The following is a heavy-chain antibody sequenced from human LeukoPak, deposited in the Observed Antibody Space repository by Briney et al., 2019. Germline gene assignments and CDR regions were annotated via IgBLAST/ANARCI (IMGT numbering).Heavy chain of an antibody. Sequence: GGSLRLSCVASGFTFGSYYMTWVRQAPGKGLERVANIKHDGSERNYLDSVKGRFTISRDNANSSLFLQMSSLRGDDTAVYYCARYGSGSTRAMSLAYWGQGTLVIVSS. J-gene: IGHJ4*02. CDR2: IKHDGSER. CDR3: ARYGSGSTRAMSLAY. CDR1: GFTFGSYY. D-gene: IGHD6-19*01. V-gene: IGHV3-7*01.